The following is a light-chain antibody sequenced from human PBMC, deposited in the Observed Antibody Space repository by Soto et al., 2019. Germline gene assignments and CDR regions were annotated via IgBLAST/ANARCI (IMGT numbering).Light chain of an antibody. Sequence: EIVLTQSPGTLSLSPGERATLSCRASQSVSSSYLAWYQQKPGQAPRLLIYGASSRATGIPDRFSGSGSGTDFTLTISRLEPEDFAVYYCQQYGSSPSLTFCGGTKVEIK. J-gene: IGKJ4*01. CDR1: QSVSSSY. CDR3: QQYGSSPSLT. V-gene: IGKV3-20*01. CDR2: GAS.